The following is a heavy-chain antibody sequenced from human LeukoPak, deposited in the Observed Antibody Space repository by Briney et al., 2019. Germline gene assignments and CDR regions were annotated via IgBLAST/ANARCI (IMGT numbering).Heavy chain of an antibody. V-gene: IGHV4-39*01. J-gene: IGHJ2*01. CDR3: ARLGDDYGDYRGLVWYFDL. Sequence: PSETLSLTCTVSGGSISSSSYYWGWIRQPPGKGLEWIGSIYYSGSTYYNPSLKSRVTISVDTSKNQFSLKLSSVAAADTAVYYCARLGDDYGDYRGLVWYFDLWGRGTLVTVSS. CDR1: GGSISSSSYY. CDR2: IYYSGST. D-gene: IGHD4-17*01.